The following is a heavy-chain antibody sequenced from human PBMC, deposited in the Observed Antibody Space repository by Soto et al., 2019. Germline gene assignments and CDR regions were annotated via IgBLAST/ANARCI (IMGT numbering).Heavy chain of an antibody. Sequence: LRLSCAASGFTFSNYAMSWVRQAPGKGLEWVSGLTGSGGATYYADSVKGRLTISRDNSNNTLYLQMNSLRAEDTAVYYCAKEGSVTAALDYWGQGILVTVSS. D-gene: IGHD6-13*01. J-gene: IGHJ4*02. CDR3: AKEGSVTAALDY. V-gene: IGHV3-23*01. CDR1: GFTFSNYA. CDR2: LTGSGGAT.